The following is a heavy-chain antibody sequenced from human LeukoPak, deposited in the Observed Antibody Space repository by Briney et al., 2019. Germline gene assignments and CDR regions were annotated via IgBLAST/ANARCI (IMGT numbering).Heavy chain of an antibody. D-gene: IGHD3-3*01. CDR3: AHGRNNFWSGYVGRFDY. CDR2: NYWNDDK. Sequence: GPTLLNLTQTLTLSCTFSGFAPSTRGEGVGWIRQPPGKALEWLAPNYWNDDKRYSPAMKSRLTINKDTFKNQVVLTMTNMDPVDTATYYCAHGRNNFWSGYVGRFDYWGQGTLVTVSS. CDR1: GFAPSTRGEG. V-gene: IGHV2-5*01. J-gene: IGHJ4*02.